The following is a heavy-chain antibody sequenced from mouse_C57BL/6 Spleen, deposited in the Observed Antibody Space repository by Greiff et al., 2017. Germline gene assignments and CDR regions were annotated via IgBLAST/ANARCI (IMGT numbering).Heavy chain of an antibody. V-gene: IGHV6-3*01. CDR2: IRLKSDNYAT. CDR1: GFTFSNYW. Sequence: EVKVEESGGGLVQPGGSMKLSCVASGFTFSNYWMNWVRQSPEKGLEWVAQIRLKSDNYATHYAESVKGRFTISRDDSKSSVYLQMNNLRAEDTGIYYCTGGITTVVAGPYGMDYWGQGTSVTVSS. CDR3: TGGITTVVAGPYGMDY. J-gene: IGHJ4*01. D-gene: IGHD1-1*01.